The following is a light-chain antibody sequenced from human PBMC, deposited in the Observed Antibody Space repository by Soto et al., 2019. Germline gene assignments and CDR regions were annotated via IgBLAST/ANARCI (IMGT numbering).Light chain of an antibody. J-gene: IGKJ4*01. V-gene: IGKV3-20*01. CDR2: GAS. CDR3: QQYGSSLSLT. Sequence: EIVLTQSPGTLSLSPGERATLSCRASQSVSSSYLAWYQQKPGQAPRLLIYGASSRATGIPDRFSGSGSGTDFTLTIIRLEPEDFAVYYCQQYGSSLSLTFGGGTKVEIK. CDR1: QSVSSSY.